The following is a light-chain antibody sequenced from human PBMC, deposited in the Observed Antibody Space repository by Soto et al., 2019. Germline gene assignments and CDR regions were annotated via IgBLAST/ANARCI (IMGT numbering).Light chain of an antibody. CDR1: GGDIGAYNY. J-gene: IGLJ1*01. CDR3: SSFTTTYFYV. V-gene: IGLV2-14*01. Sequence: QSVRTQPASVSVSLGQSITLSCTGSGGDIGAYNYVSWYQQHPGKAPKLIIYGVTHRPSGVSSRFSASKSAYTASLTISALQAEDEADYYCSSFTTTYFYVFGPGTKVTVL. CDR2: GVT.